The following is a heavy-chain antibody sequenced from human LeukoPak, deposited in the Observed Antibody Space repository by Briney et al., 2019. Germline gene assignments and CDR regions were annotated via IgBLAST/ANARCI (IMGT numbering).Heavy chain of an antibody. J-gene: IGHJ4*02. D-gene: IGHD3-10*01. CDR2: ISGSGGST. Sequence: GGSLRLSCAASGFTFSSYAMSGVRQAPGKGLEWVSAISGSGGSTYYADSAKGRFTISRDNSKNTLYLQMNSLRAEDTAVYYCAKRTDGSGRDWVDYWGQGTLVTVSS. CDR1: GFTFSSYA. CDR3: AKRTDGSGRDWVDY. V-gene: IGHV3-23*01.